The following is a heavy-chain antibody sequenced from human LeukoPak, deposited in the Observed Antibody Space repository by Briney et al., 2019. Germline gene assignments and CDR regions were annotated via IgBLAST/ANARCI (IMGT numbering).Heavy chain of an antibody. Sequence: KPSETLSLNCTFSGYSISSGYYWGLVRQPPREGPEWIGSIYHSGSTYYNPSLKSRVTISVDTSKNQFSLKLSSVTAADTAVYYCARGRYSSGWYNWFDPWGQGTLVTVSS. D-gene: IGHD6-19*01. CDR3: ARGRYSSGWYNWFDP. J-gene: IGHJ5*02. V-gene: IGHV4-38-2*02. CDR1: GYSISSGYY. CDR2: IYHSGST.